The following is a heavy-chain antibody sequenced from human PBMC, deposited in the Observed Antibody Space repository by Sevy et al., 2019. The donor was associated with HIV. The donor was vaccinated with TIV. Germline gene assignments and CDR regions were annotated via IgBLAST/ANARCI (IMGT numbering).Heavy chain of an antibody. J-gene: IGHJ6*02. CDR3: AREQGWELPYYGMDV. CDR2: ISYDGSKK. D-gene: IGHD1-26*01. CDR1: GFTFSTYA. Sequence: QLGGSLRLSCAASGFTFSTYAMHWVRQAPGKGLEWVAVISYDGSKKYYADSGKGRFTISRDNSKNTLYLQMNSLRAEDTAVYYCAREQGWELPYYGMDVWGQGTTVTVSS. V-gene: IGHV3-30-3*01.